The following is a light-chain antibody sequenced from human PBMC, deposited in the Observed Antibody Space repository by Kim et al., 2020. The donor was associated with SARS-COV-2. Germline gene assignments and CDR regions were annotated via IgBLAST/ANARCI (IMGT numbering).Light chain of an antibody. V-gene: IGLV3-1*01. CDR1: KLGDKY. J-gene: IGLJ2*01. Sequence: VAPGQTASITCSGDKLGDKYACWYQQKPGQSPVLVIYQDSKRPSGIPERFSGSNSGNTATLTISGTQAMDEADYYCQAWDSSNVVFGGGTKLTVL. CDR2: QDS. CDR3: QAWDSSNVV.